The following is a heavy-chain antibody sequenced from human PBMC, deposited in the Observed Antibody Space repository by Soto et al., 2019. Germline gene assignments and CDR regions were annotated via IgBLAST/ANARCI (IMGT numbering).Heavy chain of an antibody. CDR3: ARVEVYYHDSSGYPDAFDI. CDR1: GFTVSSNY. CDR2: IYSGGST. V-gene: IGHV3-66*01. J-gene: IGHJ3*02. Sequence: GGSLRLSCAASGFTVSSNYMSWVRQAPGKGLEWVSVIYSGGSTYYADSVKGRFTISRDNSKNTLYLQMNSLRAEDTAVYYCARVEVYYHDSSGYPDAFDIWGQGTMVTVSS. D-gene: IGHD3-22*01.